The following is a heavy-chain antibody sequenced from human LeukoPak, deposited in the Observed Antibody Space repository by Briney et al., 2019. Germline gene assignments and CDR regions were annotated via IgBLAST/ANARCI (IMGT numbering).Heavy chain of an antibody. CDR1: GFTFSSYG. V-gene: IGHV3-33*01. CDR2: IWYDDSYK. CDR3: ARDPLRYDYIWRPIANYFDY. J-gene: IGHJ4*02. Sequence: GGSLRLSCAASGFTFSSYGMHWVRQAPGKGLEGVAVIWYDDSYKYYADSVKGRFTISRDNSKNTLYLQMNSLRAEDTALYYCARDPLRYDYIWRPIANYFDYWGQGTLVTVSS. D-gene: IGHD3-16*01.